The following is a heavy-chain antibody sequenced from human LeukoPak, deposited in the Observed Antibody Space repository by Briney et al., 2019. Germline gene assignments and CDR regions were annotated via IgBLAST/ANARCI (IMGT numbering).Heavy chain of an antibody. J-gene: IGHJ6*04. D-gene: IGHD3-10*02. CDR1: GFTFSSYA. Sequence: GGSLRLSCAASGFTFSSYAMSWVRQAPGKGLEWVSYISSSGSTIYYADSVKGRFTISRDNAKNSLYLQMNSPRAEDTAVYYCAELGITMIGGVWGKGTTVTISS. CDR3: AELGITMIGGV. CDR2: ISSSGSTI. V-gene: IGHV3-48*03.